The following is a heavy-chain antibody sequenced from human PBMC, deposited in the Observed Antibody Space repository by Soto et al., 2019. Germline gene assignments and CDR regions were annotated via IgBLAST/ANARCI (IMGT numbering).Heavy chain of an antibody. Sequence: GGSLRLSCAASGFTFSPYSMNWVRQAPWKGLEWVSYISGSSLTTIYYADSVEGRFTISRDNAKDSLYLQMDSLRDEDTAVYYCARGAYDWKYFDYWGQGNLVTVSS. CDR2: ISGSSLTTI. CDR3: ARGAYDWKYFDY. V-gene: IGHV3-48*02. D-gene: IGHD5-12*01. CDR1: GFTFSPYS. J-gene: IGHJ4*02.